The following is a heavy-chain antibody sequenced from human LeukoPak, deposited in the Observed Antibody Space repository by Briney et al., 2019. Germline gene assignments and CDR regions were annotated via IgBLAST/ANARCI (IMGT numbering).Heavy chain of an antibody. V-gene: IGHV3-30-3*01. CDR2: ISYDGSNK. D-gene: IGHD3-22*01. J-gene: IGHJ4*02. CDR1: GFTFSSYA. CDR3: ARDYSSGYPVDY. Sequence: PGGSLRLSCAASGFTFSSYAMHWVRQAPGKGLEWVAVISYDGSNKYYADSVKGRFTISRDNSKNTLYLRMNSLRAEDTAVYYCARDYSSGYPVDYWGQGTLVTVSS.